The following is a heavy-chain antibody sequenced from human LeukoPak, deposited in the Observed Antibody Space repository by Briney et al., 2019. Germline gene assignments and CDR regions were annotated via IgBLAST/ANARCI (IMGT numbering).Heavy chain of an antibody. CDR1: GYTFTSYD. CDR3: ATAGSSCSSTSCPRSYYYGMDV. Sequence: GASVKVSCKASGYTFTSYDINWVRQATGQGLEWMGWMNPNSGNTGYAQKFQGRVTITRNTSISTAYMELSSLRSEDTAVYYCATAGSSCSSTSCPRSYYYGMDVWGQGTTVTVSS. D-gene: IGHD2-2*01. CDR2: MNPNSGNT. V-gene: IGHV1-8*03. J-gene: IGHJ6*02.